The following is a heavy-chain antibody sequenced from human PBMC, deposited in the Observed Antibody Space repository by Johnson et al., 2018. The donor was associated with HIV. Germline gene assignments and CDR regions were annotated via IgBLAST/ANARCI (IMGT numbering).Heavy chain of an antibody. CDR2: LYSGGST. D-gene: IGHD6-13*01. V-gene: IGHV3-66*01. Sequence: VQLVESGGGVVQPGRSLRLSCAASGFIVSSNYMSWVRQAPGKGLEWVSVLYSGGSTYYADSVKGRFSISRDNSKDTLYLQMNGLRPEDTAVYYCAKDEAQTLASAGRDAFDFWGQGTAVTV. J-gene: IGHJ3*01. CDR3: AKDEAQTLASAGRDAFDF. CDR1: GFIVSSNY.